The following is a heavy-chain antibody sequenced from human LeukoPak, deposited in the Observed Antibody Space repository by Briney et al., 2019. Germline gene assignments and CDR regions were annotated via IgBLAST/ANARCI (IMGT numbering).Heavy chain of an antibody. CDR1: GFTFSSYG. CDR2: IWYDGSNK. D-gene: IGHD6-19*01. V-gene: IGHV3-33*08. Sequence: PGGSLRLSCAASGFTFSSYGMHWDRQAPGKGLEWVAVIWYDGSNKYYADSVKGRFTISRDNSKNTLYLQMNSLRAEDTAVYYCARVAVAGNHNNWFDPWGQGTLVTVSS. J-gene: IGHJ5*02. CDR3: ARVAVAGNHNNWFDP.